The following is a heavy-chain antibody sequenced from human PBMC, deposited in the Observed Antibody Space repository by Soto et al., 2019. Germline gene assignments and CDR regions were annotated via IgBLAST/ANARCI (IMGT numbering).Heavy chain of an antibody. CDR3: AHTKDSSGFLTS. J-gene: IGHJ5*02. CDR1: GFSLSVYGVR. CDR2: IHWNDDK. V-gene: IGHV2-5*01. Sequence: SGPTLVNPTQTLTLTCGFSGFSLSVYGVRVIWFRQPPGETLEWLALIHWNDDKRYSPYLKSRLTITKDTSKNQVVLTLTNLDPLDTGTYFCAHTKDSSGFLTSWGQGILVTVSS. D-gene: IGHD3-22*01.